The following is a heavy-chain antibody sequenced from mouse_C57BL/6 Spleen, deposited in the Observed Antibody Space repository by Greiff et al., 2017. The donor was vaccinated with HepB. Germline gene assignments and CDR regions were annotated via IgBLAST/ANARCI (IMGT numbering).Heavy chain of an antibody. J-gene: IGHJ2*01. D-gene: IGHD3-2*02. CDR3: ARRNTAQSSYYFDY. CDR2: IYPGSGNT. V-gene: IGHV1-76*01. CDR1: GYTFTDYY. Sequence: QVQLQQSGAELVRPGASVKLSCKASGYTFTDYYINWVKQRPGQGLEWIARIYPGSGNTYYNEKFKGKATLTAEKSSSTAYMQLSSLTSEDSAVYFCARRNTAQSSYYFDYWGQGTTLTVSS.